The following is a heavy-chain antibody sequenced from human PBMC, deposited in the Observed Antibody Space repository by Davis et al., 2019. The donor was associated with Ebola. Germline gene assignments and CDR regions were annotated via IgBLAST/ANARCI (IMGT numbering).Heavy chain of an antibody. V-gene: IGHV1-18*01. J-gene: IGHJ5*02. Sequence: ASVTVSCKPSGYNFNRYGIRWVRQVPGQGLEWMGWISGYDGVTKYSEKYEGRITLTTETSTSTAYMEVRGLTSDDTALYYCARDGLVPDAIRGGFDPWGQGMLVTVSS. CDR3: ARDGLVPDAIRGGFDP. D-gene: IGHD2-2*01. CDR2: ISGYDGVT. CDR1: GYNFNRYG.